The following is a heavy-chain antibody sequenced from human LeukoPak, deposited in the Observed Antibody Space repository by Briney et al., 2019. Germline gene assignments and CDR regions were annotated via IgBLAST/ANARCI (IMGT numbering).Heavy chain of an antibody. J-gene: IGHJ4*02. Sequence: TSETLSLTCTVSGGSISSGGYYWSWIRQHPGKGLEWIGYIYYSGSTYYNPSLKSRVIMSIDTSKNQFSLKLSSVTAADTAVYYCARATSGTYYYFADWGQGTLVTVSS. CDR1: GGSISSGGYY. CDR2: IYYSGST. CDR3: ARATSGTYYYFAD. V-gene: IGHV4-31*03. D-gene: IGHD1-26*01.